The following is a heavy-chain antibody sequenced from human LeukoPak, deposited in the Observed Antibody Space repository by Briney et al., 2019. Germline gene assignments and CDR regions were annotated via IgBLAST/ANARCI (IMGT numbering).Heavy chain of an antibody. CDR1: GGTFSSYA. CDR3: ARDRYRIAARKGDDY. CDR2: IIPFLGIA. V-gene: IGHV1-69*04. J-gene: IGHJ4*02. Sequence: ASVKVSCKASGGTFSSYAISWVRQAPGQGLEWMGRIIPFLGIANYAQKFQGRVTITADKSTSTAYMELSSLRSEDTAVYYCARDRYRIAARKGDDYWGQGTLVTVSS. D-gene: IGHD6-6*01.